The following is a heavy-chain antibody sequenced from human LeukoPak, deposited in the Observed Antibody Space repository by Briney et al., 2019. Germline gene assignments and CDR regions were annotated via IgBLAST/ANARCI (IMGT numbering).Heavy chain of an antibody. Sequence: GGSLRLSCAASGFIFSNYALMWLRQSPGKGLEWVSAIRGSGGGTFYADSVKGRFTISRDNSKNTLYLQMNVLRAEDTAVYYCARDPNGDYIGAFDMWGRGTLVTVSS. V-gene: IGHV3-23*01. CDR1: GFIFSNYA. CDR3: ARDPNGDYIGAFDM. D-gene: IGHD4-17*01. CDR2: IRGSGGGT. J-gene: IGHJ3*02.